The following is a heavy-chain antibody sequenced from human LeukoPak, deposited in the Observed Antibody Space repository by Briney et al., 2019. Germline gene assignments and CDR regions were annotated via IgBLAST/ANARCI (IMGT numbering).Heavy chain of an antibody. J-gene: IGHJ4*02. CDR1: GFTFSSYS. CDR2: ISSSSSTI. V-gene: IGHV3-48*01. CDR3: AKDQAYSHFDY. Sequence: PGGSLRLSCAASGFTFSSYSMNWVRHAPGKGLEWVSYISSSSSTIYYADSVKGRFTISRDNSKNTLYLQMNSLRAEDTAVYYCAKDQAYSHFDYWGQGTLVTVSS. D-gene: IGHD4-11*01.